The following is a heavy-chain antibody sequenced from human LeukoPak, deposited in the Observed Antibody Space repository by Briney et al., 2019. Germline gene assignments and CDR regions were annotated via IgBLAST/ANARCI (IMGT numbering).Heavy chain of an antibody. J-gene: IGHJ1*01. CDR3: ARGPLWDFQH. Sequence: ASVKVSCKASGYTFTRHYMNWVRQAPGQGLEWMGKINPSSGSTSYAQKFQGRVTMTRDTSTSTVYMELSSLRSEDTAVYYCARGPLWDFQHWGQGTLVTVSS. V-gene: IGHV1-46*01. CDR1: GYTFTRHY. CDR2: INPSSGST. D-gene: IGHD2-21*01.